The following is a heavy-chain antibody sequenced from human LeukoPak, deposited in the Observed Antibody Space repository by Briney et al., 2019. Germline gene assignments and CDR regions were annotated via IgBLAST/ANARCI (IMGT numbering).Heavy chain of an antibody. D-gene: IGHD7-27*01. V-gene: IGHV3-66*01. J-gene: IGHJ2*01. CDR2: IYGGGST. Sequence: GGSLRLSCAASGFTVSSNYMSWVRQAPGKGLEWVSVIYGGGSTYYADSVKGGFTISRDNSKNTLYLQMNSLRAEDTAVYYCARDLAAGEHFYFDLWGRGALVTVSS. CDR3: ARDLAAGEHFYFDL. CDR1: GFTVSSNY.